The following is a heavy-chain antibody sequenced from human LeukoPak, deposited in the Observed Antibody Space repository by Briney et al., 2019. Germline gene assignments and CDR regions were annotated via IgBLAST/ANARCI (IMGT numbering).Heavy chain of an antibody. D-gene: IGHD2-2*01. V-gene: IGHV3-49*04. Sequence: PGGSLRLSCTASVFTFGDYAMSWVRQAPGKGLEWVGFIRSKAYGGTTEYAASVKGRFTISRDDSKSIAYLQMNSLKTEDTAVYYCTRRPMGYCSSTSCSYGMDVWGQGTTVTVSS. CDR3: TRRPMGYCSSTSCSYGMDV. CDR1: VFTFGDYA. CDR2: IRSKAYGGTT. J-gene: IGHJ6*02.